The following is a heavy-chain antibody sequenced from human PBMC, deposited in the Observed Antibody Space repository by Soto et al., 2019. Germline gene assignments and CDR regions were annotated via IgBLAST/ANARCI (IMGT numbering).Heavy chain of an antibody. CDR1: GDSVNSAY. CDR3: ARTDAYNSSFFDS. J-gene: IGHJ4*02. V-gene: IGHV4-31*03. D-gene: IGHD6-6*01. CDR2: IHHTGKT. Sequence: QVQLQEMGPGLVKPSQTLTITCTVSGDSVNSAYWSWIRQLPGKGLEWMGNIHHTGKTFYNPSLKSRVAISIDTSQPLFSLKMRSITAADTAVYYCARTDAYNSSFFDSWGKGTVVTVSS.